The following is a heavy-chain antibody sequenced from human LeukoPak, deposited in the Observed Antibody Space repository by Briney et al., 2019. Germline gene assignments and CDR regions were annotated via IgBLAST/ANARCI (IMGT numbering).Heavy chain of an antibody. CDR1: GFTVSSNY. J-gene: IGHJ6*02. V-gene: IGHV3-66*01. CDR3: ARDLSDIVVVPAAIPYYYGMDV. Sequence: GGSLRLSCAASGFTVSSNYMSWVRQAPGKGLEWVSIIYSGGNSYYADSVKGRFTISRDNSKNTLYLQMNSLRAGDTAVYYCARDLSDIVVVPAAIPYYYGMDVWGQGTTVTVSS. CDR2: IYSGGNS. D-gene: IGHD2-2*01.